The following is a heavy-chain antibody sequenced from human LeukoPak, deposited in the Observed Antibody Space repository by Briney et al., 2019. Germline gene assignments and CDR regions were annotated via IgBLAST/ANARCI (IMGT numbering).Heavy chain of an antibody. V-gene: IGHV4-59*01. CDR1: GGSISTYY. Sequence: PSETLSLTCTVSGGSISTYYWSWIRQPPGKGLEGIGYIYNSGSTTYNPSLKSRVTISIETSKNHFSLKLSSVTAADTAVYYCARHGSGWAFDYWGQGTLVTVSS. CDR3: ARHGSGWAFDY. CDR2: IYNSGST. D-gene: IGHD6-19*01. J-gene: IGHJ4*02.